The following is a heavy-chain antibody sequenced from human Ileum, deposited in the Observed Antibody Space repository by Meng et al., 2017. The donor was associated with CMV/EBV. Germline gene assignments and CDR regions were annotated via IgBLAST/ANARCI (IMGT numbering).Heavy chain of an antibody. J-gene: IGHJ4*02. Sequence: PLQEWSAVLLKPSETSYMPFSVDAGCLRGNYCIWFGQPPGNGLQWIAEINHVGSTKSNPSLASRVTISKDTSKTQCSLKLNSVTVADSAVYYCARGLFRYQAYFDLWGQGTLVTVSS. CDR2: INHVGST. CDR3: ARGLFRYQAYFDL. CDR1: AGCLRGNY. V-gene: IGHV4-34*01. D-gene: IGHD2-2*01.